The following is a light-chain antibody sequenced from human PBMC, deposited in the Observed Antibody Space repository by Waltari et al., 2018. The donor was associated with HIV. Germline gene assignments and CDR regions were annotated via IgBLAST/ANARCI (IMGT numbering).Light chain of an antibody. Sequence: DIQMTQSPSSLSASVGDRVTITCRASQNINNYLNWYQQKPGKAPKLLIYAASTLERGVPSRFSGSGSERDFTLTITSLQPEDFATYYCQQSYNMHTFGQGTKLDIK. V-gene: IGKV1-39*01. CDR1: QNINNY. J-gene: IGKJ2*01. CDR3: QQSYNMHT. CDR2: AAS.